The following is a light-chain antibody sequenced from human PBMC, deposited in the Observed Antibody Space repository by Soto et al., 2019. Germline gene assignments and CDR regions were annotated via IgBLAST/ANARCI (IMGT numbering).Light chain of an antibody. CDR3: QQYGSSRT. CDR2: GAS. J-gene: IGKJ1*01. Sequence: IVLTQSPGTLSLSPGEGATLSCRAGQSVSSSYLAWYQQKPGKAPRLLIYGASSRASGVPDRFSGSGSGTDFTLTISRLEPEDFAVYYCQQYGSSRTFGQGTKVDIK. CDR1: QSVSSSY. V-gene: IGKV3-20*01.